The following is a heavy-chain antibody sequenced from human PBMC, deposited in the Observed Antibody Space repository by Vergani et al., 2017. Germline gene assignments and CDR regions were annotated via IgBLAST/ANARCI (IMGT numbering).Heavy chain of an antibody. J-gene: IGHJ4*02. CDR1: GFTFSSYS. Sequence: VQLVESGGGVVQPGRSLRLSCAASGFTFSSYSMNWVRQAPGKGLEWVSSISSSSSYIYYADSVKGRFTISRDNAKNSLYLQMNSLRAEDTAVYYRARDPSGAIDYWGQGTLVTVSS. V-gene: IGHV3-21*02. CDR2: ISSSSSYI. D-gene: IGHD2-15*01. CDR3: ARDPSGAIDY.